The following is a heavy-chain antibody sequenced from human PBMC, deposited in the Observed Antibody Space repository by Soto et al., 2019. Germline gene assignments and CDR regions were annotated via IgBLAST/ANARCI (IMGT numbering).Heavy chain of an antibody. CDR1: GYIFTGYY. V-gene: IGHV1-2*02. CDR3: ARGDFDSSANYYAGWFDP. D-gene: IGHD3-22*01. CDR2: FNPNSGGT. Sequence: QVQLVQSGAEVKKPGASVKVSCKASGYIFTGYYMHWLRQAPGQGLEWMGWFNPNSGGTKYAQKFQGRVTITNHTSINTAYMELSGLISDDTAVYYCARGDFDSSANYYAGWFDPWGQGTLVTVSS. J-gene: IGHJ5*02.